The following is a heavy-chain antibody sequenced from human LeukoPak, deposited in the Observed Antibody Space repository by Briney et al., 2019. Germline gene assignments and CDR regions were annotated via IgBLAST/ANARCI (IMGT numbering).Heavy chain of an antibody. CDR3: ARGPYSSGWDPPGY. D-gene: IGHD6-19*01. Sequence: GGSLRLSCAASGFTFSSYSMNWVRQAPGKGLEWVSSISSSSSYIYYADSVKGRFTISRDNAKNSLYLQMNSLRAEDTAVYYCARGPYSSGWDPPGYWGQGTLVTVSS. J-gene: IGHJ4*02. CDR2: ISSSSSYI. CDR1: GFTFSSYS. V-gene: IGHV3-21*01.